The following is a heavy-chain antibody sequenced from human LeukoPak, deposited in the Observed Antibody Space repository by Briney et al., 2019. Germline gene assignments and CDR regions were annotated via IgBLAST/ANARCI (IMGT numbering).Heavy chain of an antibody. V-gene: IGHV3-30-3*01. CDR2: ILYDGTTK. CDR1: GFTFNSYA. CDR3: ARDRSEIAVVEYYGMDV. J-gene: IGHJ6*02. D-gene: IGHD6-19*01. Sequence: GGSLRLSCAASGFTFNSYAMHWVRQAPGKGLEWVAVILYDGTTKYYADSVKGRFSISRDSSKNTLYLQMNSLRAEDTAVYYCARDRSEIAVVEYYGMDVWGQGTTVTVSS.